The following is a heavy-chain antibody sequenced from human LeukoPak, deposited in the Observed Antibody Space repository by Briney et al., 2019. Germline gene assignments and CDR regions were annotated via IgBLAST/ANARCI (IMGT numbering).Heavy chain of an antibody. CDR1: GGSISSSSYY. V-gene: IGHV4-39*01. CDR3: ARMGIAAAGTDY. CDR2: IYYSGST. D-gene: IGHD6-13*01. J-gene: IGHJ4*02. Sequence: SETLSLTCTVSGGSISSSSYYWGWIRQHPGKGLEWIGSIYYSGSTYYNPSLKSRVTISVDTSKNQFSLKLSSVTAADTAVYYCARMGIAAAGTDYWGQGTLVTVSS.